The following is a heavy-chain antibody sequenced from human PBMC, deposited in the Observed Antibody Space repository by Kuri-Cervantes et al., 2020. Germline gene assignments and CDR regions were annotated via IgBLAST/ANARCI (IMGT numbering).Heavy chain of an antibody. CDR3: ASGIAGGGMDV. D-gene: IGHD6-13*01. V-gene: IGHV1-46*01. CDR2: INPSGGST. J-gene: IGHJ6*02. CDR1: GYTFTSYY. Sequence: ASVKVSCKASGYTFTSYYMHWVRQAPGQGLEWMGIINPSGGSTSYAQKFQGRVTMTRDTSVSTAYMELSRLRSDDTAVYYCASGIAGGGMDVWGQGTTVTVSS.